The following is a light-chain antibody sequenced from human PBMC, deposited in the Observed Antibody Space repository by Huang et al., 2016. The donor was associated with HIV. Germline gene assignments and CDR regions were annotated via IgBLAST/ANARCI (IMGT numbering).Light chain of an antibody. CDR1: QTIGIY. Sequence: EVVLTQSPATLSLSPGERASVSCRSSQTIGIYLAWYQQKPGQAPRLLIHDASTRAAGIPARFRGSGSGTDFTLTIRSLEPEDFAVYYCQQRFTFGQGTRLEIK. V-gene: IGKV3-11*01. CDR3: QQRFT. CDR2: DAS. J-gene: IGKJ5*01.